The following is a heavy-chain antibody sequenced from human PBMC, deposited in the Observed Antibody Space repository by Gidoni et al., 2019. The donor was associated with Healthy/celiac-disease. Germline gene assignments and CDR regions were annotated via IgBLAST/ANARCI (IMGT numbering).Heavy chain of an antibody. CDR2: IIPILGIA. J-gene: IGHJ1*01. D-gene: IGHD5-12*01. CDR3: ARAGDGYNHPTTGAEYFQH. CDR1: GGTFSSYT. Sequence: QVQLVQSGAAVKKPGSSVKVSCKASGGTFSSYTISWVRQAPGQGLEWMGRIIPILGIANYAQKFQGRVTITADKSTSTAYMELSSLRSEDTAVYYCARAGDGYNHPTTGAEYFQHWGQGTLVTVSS. V-gene: IGHV1-69*02.